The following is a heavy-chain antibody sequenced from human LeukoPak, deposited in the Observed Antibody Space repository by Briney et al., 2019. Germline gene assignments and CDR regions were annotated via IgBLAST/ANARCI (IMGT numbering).Heavy chain of an antibody. CDR3: ARQLGSEDPYYMDV. CDR1: GYTFTSYD. V-gene: IGHV1-8*03. D-gene: IGHD3-10*01. J-gene: IGHJ6*03. Sequence: ASVKVSCKASGYTFTSYDINWVRQATGQGLEWMGWMNPNSGNTGYAQRFQGRVTITRNTSISTAYMELSSLRSEDTAVYYCARQLGSEDPYYMDVWGKGTTVTVSS. CDR2: MNPNSGNT.